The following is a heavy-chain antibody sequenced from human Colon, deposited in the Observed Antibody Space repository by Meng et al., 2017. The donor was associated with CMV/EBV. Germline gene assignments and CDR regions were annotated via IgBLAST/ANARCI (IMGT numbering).Heavy chain of an antibody. CDR2: INSDGSSI. J-gene: IGHJ4*02. CDR3: ARDRRIAAVQRAFDY. CDR1: GFTFRTSW. Sequence: GESLKISCAASGFTFRTSWMHWVRQAPGKGLVWVSRINSDGSSISYADFVKGRFTISRDNAKNSLYLQMNSLRAEDTAVYYCARDRRIAAVQRAFDYWGQGTLVTVSS. V-gene: IGHV3-74*01. D-gene: IGHD6-13*01.